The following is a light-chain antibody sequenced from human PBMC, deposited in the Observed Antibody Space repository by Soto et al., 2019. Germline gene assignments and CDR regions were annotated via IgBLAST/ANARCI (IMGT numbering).Light chain of an antibody. CDR2: DTS. CDR3: QQRNSWPPTFT. J-gene: IGKJ5*01. V-gene: IGKV3-15*01. Sequence: IVMTQSPATRSVSPGERATLSCRASQGIGDTLAWYQHKPGQTPRPLIYDTSTRATGVPTRFSGSRSGADFTLTISSLEPEDFAVYYCQQRNSWPPTFTFGQGTRLEIK. CDR1: QGIGDT.